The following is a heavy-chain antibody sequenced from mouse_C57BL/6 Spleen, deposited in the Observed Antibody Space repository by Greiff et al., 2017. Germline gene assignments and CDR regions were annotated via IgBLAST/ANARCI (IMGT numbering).Heavy chain of an antibody. D-gene: IGHD1-1*01. CDR3: ARSPYYYGSAWFAY. CDR2: IHPNSGST. J-gene: IGHJ3*01. V-gene: IGHV1-64*01. CDR1: GYTFTSYW. Sequence: QVQLQQPGAELVKPGASVKLSCKASGYTFTSYWMHWVKQRPGQGLEWIGMIHPNSGSTNYNEKFKSKATLTVDKSSSTAYMQLSSLTSEDAAVYYGARSPYYYGSAWFAYWGQGTLVTVSA.